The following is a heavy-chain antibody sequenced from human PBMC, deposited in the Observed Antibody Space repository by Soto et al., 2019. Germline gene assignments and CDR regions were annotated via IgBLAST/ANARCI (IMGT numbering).Heavy chain of an antibody. D-gene: IGHD2-2*02. Sequence: QVQLVQSGAEVKTPGASVKVSCKASGYTFTSYGISWVRQAPGQGLEWMGWISAYNGNTNYAQKLQGRVTMTTDTSTSTAYMELRSLRSDDTAVYYCARDSRYCSSTSCYTLRYWGQGTLVTVSS. CDR3: ARDSRYCSSTSCYTLRY. V-gene: IGHV1-18*04. CDR2: ISAYNGNT. CDR1: GYTFTSYG. J-gene: IGHJ4*02.